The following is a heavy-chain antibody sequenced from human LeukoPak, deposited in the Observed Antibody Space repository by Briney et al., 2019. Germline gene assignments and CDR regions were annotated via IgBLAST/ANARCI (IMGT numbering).Heavy chain of an antibody. CDR1: GYNFDRYG. J-gene: IGHJ4*02. CDR3: ATGGHQVAALTY. Sequence: ASVKVSCKGSGYNFDRYGVNWVRQAPGQGLEWVGWISTYNGNTFYAQKFQGRVTMTEDTSTDTAYMELSSLRSEDTAVYYCATGGHQVAALTYWGQGTLVTVSS. D-gene: IGHD6-6*01. CDR2: ISTYNGNT. V-gene: IGHV1-18*04.